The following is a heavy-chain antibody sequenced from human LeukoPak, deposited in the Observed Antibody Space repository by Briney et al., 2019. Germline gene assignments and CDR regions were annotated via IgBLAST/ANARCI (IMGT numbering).Heavy chain of an antibody. CDR1: GGSITNFY. CDR2: IYYSGTT. CDR3: ARSPGGGFDI. D-gene: IGHD2-15*01. J-gene: IGHJ3*02. Sequence: PSETLSLTCTVSGGSITNFYGGWIRQSPVKGLELIGYIYYSGTTNYSPSLKSRVSISVDTSKKQFSLKLSSVTAADTAVYYCARSPGGGFDIWGQGTMVTVSS. V-gene: IGHV4-59*01.